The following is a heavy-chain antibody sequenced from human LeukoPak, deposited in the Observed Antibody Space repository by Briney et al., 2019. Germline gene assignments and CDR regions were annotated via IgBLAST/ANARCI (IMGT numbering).Heavy chain of an antibody. D-gene: IGHD6-13*01. J-gene: IGHJ4*02. CDR2: IRYDGSNK. V-gene: IGHV3-30*02. Sequence: TFSXXXXHWXXQAXGXXXXXXXFIRYDGSNKYYADSVKGRFTISRDNSKNTLYLQMNSLRAEDTAVYYCAKPGGVYSSSWYGDWGQGTLVTVSS. CDR3: AKPGGVYSSSWYGD. CDR1: TFSXXX.